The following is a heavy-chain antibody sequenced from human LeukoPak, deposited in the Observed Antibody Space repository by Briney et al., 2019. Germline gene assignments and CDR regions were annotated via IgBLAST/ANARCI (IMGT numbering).Heavy chain of an antibody. CDR1: GFTFSSYA. D-gene: IGHD6-19*01. CDR2: ISGSGGST. Sequence: PGGSLRLSCAASGFTFSSYAMSWVRQAPGKGLEWVSAISGSGGSTYYADSVKSRFTISRDNSKNTLYLQMNSLRAEDTAVYYCAKALGIAVAGNAFDIWGQGTMVTVSS. V-gene: IGHV3-23*01. J-gene: IGHJ3*02. CDR3: AKALGIAVAGNAFDI.